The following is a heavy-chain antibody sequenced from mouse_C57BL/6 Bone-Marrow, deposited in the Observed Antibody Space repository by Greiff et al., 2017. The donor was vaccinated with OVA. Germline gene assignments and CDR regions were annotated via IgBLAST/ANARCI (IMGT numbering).Heavy chain of an antibody. D-gene: IGHD2-4*01. CDR1: GYTFTSYW. J-gene: IGHJ2*01. CDR3: AREGIYYDTPFDY. CDR2: IHPNSGST. V-gene: IGHV1-64*01. Sequence: QVQLQQPGAELVKPGASVKLSCKASGYTFTSYWMHWVKQRPGQGLEWIGMIHPNSGSTNYNEKFKSKATLTVDKSSSTAYMQLSSLTSEDSAVYYCAREGIYYDTPFDYWGQGTTLTVSS.